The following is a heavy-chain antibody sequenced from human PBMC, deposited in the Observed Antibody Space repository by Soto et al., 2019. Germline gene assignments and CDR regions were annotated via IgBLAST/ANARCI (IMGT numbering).Heavy chain of an antibody. D-gene: IGHD1-26*01. CDR2: INHSGST. V-gene: IGHV4-34*01. CDR1: GGSFSGYY. Sequence: SETLSLTCAVYGGSFSGYYWSWIRQPPGKGLEWIGEINHSGSTNYNPSLKSRVTISVDTSKNQFSLKLSSVTAADTAVYYCARDGVGDPRYYYYGMDVCGQGPTVTVYS. J-gene: IGHJ6*02. CDR3: ARDGVGDPRYYYYGMDV.